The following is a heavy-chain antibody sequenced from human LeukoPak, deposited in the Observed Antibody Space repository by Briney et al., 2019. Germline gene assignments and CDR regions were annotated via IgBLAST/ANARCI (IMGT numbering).Heavy chain of an antibody. CDR2: ISWNSGSI. J-gene: IGHJ2*01. CDR3: AKDPNYGDYTWRYFDL. Sequence: GRSLRLSCAASGFTFDDYAMHWVRQAPGKGLEWVSGISWNSGSIGYADSVKGRFTISRDNAKNSLYLQMNSLGAEDTALYYCAKDPNYGDYTWRYFDLWGRGTLVTVSS. V-gene: IGHV3-9*01. D-gene: IGHD4-17*01. CDR1: GFTFDDYA.